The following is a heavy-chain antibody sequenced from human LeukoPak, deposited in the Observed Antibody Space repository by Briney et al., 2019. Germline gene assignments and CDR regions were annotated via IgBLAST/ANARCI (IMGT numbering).Heavy chain of an antibody. V-gene: IGHV1-18*01. D-gene: IGHD3-10*01. CDR3: ARVADYGSGSHLFDY. Sequence: ASVRVSCKASGYTFLNYDFTWVRQAPGQGLEWMGWISAHNYNTKYAQRFQGRVTMTADTSTTTAYMELRSLRSDDTAVYYCARVADYGSGSHLFDYWGQGTVVAVSS. CDR2: ISAHNYNT. CDR1: GYTFLNYD. J-gene: IGHJ4*02.